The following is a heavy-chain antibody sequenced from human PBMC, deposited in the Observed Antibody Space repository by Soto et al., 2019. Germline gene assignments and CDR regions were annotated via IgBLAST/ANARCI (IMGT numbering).Heavy chain of an antibody. CDR1: GGSISSSSYY. J-gene: IGHJ5*02. D-gene: IGHD2-15*01. CDR2: IYYSGST. CDR3: ARRQSSPWFDP. Sequence: QLQLQESGPGLVKPSETLSLTCTVSGGSISSSSYYWGWIRQPPGKGLEWIGNIYYSGSTYYNPSLKSRVTISVDTSKNQFSLKQSSVTAADTAVYYCARRQSSPWFDPWAREPWSPSPQ. V-gene: IGHV4-39*01.